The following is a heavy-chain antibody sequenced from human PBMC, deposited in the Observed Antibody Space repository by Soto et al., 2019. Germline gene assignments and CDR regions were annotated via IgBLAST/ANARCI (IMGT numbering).Heavy chain of an antibody. D-gene: IGHD6-19*01. Sequence: QVQLQESGPGLVKPSGTLSLTCAVSGGSISSGNWWSWVRQPPGKGLEWIGEIYQTGSTNYSPSLKSRVTISVDKSKNHFSLMVNSVTAADTAVYYCARVGRGSRWQFGVDSWGQGTLVTVSS. CDR1: GGSISSGNW. CDR3: ARVGRGSRWQFGVDS. J-gene: IGHJ4*02. CDR2: IYQTGST. V-gene: IGHV4-4*02.